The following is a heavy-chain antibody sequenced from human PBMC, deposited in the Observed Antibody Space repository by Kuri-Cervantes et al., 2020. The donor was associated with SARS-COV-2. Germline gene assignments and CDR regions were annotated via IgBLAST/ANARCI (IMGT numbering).Heavy chain of an antibody. Sequence: SETLSLTCTVSGGSVSSNSFYWGWVRQPPGGGLEWIGSIYYGGNTFYNPSLKSRVTISADTSKNQFSLKLNSVTAADTAVYYCARLTMIVANYHFDYWGQGTLVTVSS. J-gene: IGHJ4*02. V-gene: IGHV4-39*01. CDR2: IYYGGNT. CDR3: ARLTMIVANYHFDY. CDR1: GGSVSSNSFY. D-gene: IGHD3-22*01.